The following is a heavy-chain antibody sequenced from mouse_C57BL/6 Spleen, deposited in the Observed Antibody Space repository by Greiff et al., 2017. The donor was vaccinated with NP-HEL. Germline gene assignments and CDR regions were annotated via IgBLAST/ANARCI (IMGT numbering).Heavy chain of an antibody. V-gene: IGHV3-6*01. CDR3: ARGGYYGSSYEYFDV. J-gene: IGHJ1*03. D-gene: IGHD1-1*01. Sequence: EVQLQQSGPGLVKPSQSLSLTCSVTGYSITSGYYWNWIRQFPGNKLEWMGYISYDGSNNYNPSLKNRISITRDTSKNQFFLKLNSVTTEDTATYYCARGGYYGSSYEYFDVWGTGTTVTVSS. CDR2: ISYDGSN. CDR1: GYSITSGYY.